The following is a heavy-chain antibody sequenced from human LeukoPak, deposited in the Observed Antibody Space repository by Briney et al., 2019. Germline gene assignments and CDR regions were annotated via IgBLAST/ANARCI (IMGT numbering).Heavy chain of an antibody. J-gene: IGHJ4*02. V-gene: IGHV4-38-2*02. CDR2: IYHSGST. CDR3: AREPYVWGSYRYPLDY. Sequence: SETLSLTCTVPGYSISSGYYWGWIRQPPGKGLEWIGNIYHSGSTNYNPSLKSRVTISVDTSKNQFSLKLSSVTAADTAVYYCAREPYVWGSYRYPLDYWGQGTLVTVSS. CDR1: GYSISSGYY. D-gene: IGHD3-16*02.